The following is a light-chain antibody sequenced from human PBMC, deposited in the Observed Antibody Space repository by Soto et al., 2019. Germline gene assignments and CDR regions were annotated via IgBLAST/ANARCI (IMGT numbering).Light chain of an antibody. CDR1: QSISSW. J-gene: IGKJ1*01. Sequence: DIQMTQSPSTLSASVGDRVTITCRASQSISSWLAWYQQKPGKAPKLLIYDASSLESGVPSRFSGSGSGTEFNLTISSLQPDDFATYYCQQYNSYSSSTFGQGTKVEIK. CDR3: QQYNSYSSST. V-gene: IGKV1-5*01. CDR2: DAS.